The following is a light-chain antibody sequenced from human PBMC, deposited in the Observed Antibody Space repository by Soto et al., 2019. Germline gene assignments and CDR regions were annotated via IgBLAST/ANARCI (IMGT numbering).Light chain of an antibody. CDR1: QSVSSN. CDR2: GAS. J-gene: IGKJ5*01. CDR3: QQYNNWPIT. Sequence: EIVMTQSPATLSVSPWERATLSCRASQSVSSNLAWYQHKPGQAPRLLISGASTRATGIPARFSGSGSGTEFTLTISSLQSEDFAVYYCQQYNNWPITFGQGTRLEI. V-gene: IGKV3-15*01.